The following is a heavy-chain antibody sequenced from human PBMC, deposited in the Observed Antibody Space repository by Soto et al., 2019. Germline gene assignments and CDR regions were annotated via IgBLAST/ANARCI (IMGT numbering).Heavy chain of an antibody. CDR1: GFTFSNYG. Sequence: QVQLVESGGGVVQPGRSLRLSCAASGFTFSNYGMHWVRQAPGKGLEWVAVISYDGSNKYYADSVKGRFTISRDNSKNTLYLQMNSLRVEGTAMYYCAKNPGYNSGWYSIDYWGQGTLVTVSS. CDR2: ISYDGSNK. J-gene: IGHJ4*02. D-gene: IGHD6-19*01. V-gene: IGHV3-30*18. CDR3: AKNPGYNSGWYSIDY.